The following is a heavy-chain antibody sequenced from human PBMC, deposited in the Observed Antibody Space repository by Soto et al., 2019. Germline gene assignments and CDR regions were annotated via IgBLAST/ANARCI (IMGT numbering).Heavy chain of an antibody. CDR3: AREVTIPLGYYFDY. Sequence: SETLSLTCTVSGGSISSYYWSWIRQPPGKGLEWIGYIYHSGSTNYNPSLKSRVTISVDTSKNQFSLKLSSVTAADTAVYYCAREVTIPLGYYFDYWGQGTLVTVSS. V-gene: IGHV4-59*01. J-gene: IGHJ4*02. D-gene: IGHD3-3*01. CDR1: GGSISSYY. CDR2: IYHSGST.